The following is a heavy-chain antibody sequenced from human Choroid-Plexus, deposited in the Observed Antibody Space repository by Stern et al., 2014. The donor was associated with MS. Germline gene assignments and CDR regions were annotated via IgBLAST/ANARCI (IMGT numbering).Heavy chain of an antibody. CDR1: GFTFDDCA. Sequence: VQLVESGGGSVQPGRSLRLSCAASGFTFDDCAMHWVRQAPGKGLEWASGISWNSNNIGYADSVRGRFTISRDNAKNSLYLQMNGLRPEDTALYYCAKDISERHYYFDSWGEGTLVTVSS. V-gene: IGHV3-9*01. D-gene: IGHD3-16*02. J-gene: IGHJ4*02. CDR2: ISWNSNNI. CDR3: AKDISERHYYFDS.